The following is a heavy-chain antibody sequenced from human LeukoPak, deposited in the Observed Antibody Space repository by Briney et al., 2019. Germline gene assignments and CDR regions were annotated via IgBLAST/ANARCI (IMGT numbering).Heavy chain of an antibody. CDR1: GGSFSGYY. CDR2: INHSGST. Sequence: SETLSLTCAVYGGSFSGYYWSWIRQPPGKGLEWIGEINHSGSTNYNPSLKSRVTISVDTSKNQFSLKLSSVTAADTAVYYCARVETTLVTAPLDYWGQGTLVTVSS. CDR3: ARVETTLVTAPLDY. D-gene: IGHD4-23*01. J-gene: IGHJ4*02. V-gene: IGHV4-34*01.